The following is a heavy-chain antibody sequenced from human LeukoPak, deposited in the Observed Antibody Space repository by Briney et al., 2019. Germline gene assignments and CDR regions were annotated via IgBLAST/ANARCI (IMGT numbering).Heavy chain of an antibody. D-gene: IGHD6-13*01. CDR3: AAGTAADY. J-gene: IGHJ4*02. CDR2: ISSSSSYT. CDR1: GIPFSDYY. Sequence: GGSLRLSCVVSGIPFSDYYMNWIRQAPGKGLEWISYISSSSSYTDYADSVKGRFTISRDNANSVLYLQMNSLKVEDTAVYYCAAGTAADYWGLGTLVAVSS. V-gene: IGHV3-11*03.